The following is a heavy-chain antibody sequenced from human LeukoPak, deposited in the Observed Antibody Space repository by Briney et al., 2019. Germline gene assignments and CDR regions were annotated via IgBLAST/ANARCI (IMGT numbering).Heavy chain of an antibody. CDR3: ARRGGHYYGMDV. V-gene: IGHV6-1*01. Sequence: SQTLSLTCAISGDSVSSNSATWNWIRQSPSRGLEWLGRTYYRSKWSNGYAESVKSRITISPDTSKNQFSLQLNSVTPEDTAVCYCARRGGHYYGMDVWGQGTTVTVSS. D-gene: IGHD3-16*01. CDR2: TYYRSKWSN. J-gene: IGHJ6*02. CDR1: GDSVSSNSAT.